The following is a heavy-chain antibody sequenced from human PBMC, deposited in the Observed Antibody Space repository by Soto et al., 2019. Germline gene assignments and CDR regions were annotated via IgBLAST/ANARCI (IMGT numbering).Heavy chain of an antibody. J-gene: IGHJ4*02. CDR3: ASEKSYGYADY. V-gene: IGHV1-8*01. CDR1: GYAFTSYD. D-gene: IGHD5-18*01. Sequence: QVQLVQSGAEVKKPGASVKVSCKASGYAFTSYDINWVRQATGQGLEWMGWMNPNSGNTGYAQKFQGRVTMTRNTSISTAYMELRSLRSEETAVYSCASEKSYGYADYWGQGTLVTVSS. CDR2: MNPNSGNT.